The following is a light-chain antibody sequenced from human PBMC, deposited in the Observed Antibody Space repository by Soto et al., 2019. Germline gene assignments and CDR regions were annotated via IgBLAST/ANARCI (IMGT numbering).Light chain of an antibody. CDR3: QQRSNWPPIT. Sequence: ELVLTQSPAPLSFSPGDRATLSCRASQSVSSYLAWYQQKPGQAPRLLIYDASNRATGIPARFSGSGSGTDFTLTISSLEPEDFAVYYCQQRSNWPPITFGQGTRLEIK. CDR2: DAS. J-gene: IGKJ5*01. CDR1: QSVSSY. V-gene: IGKV3-11*01.